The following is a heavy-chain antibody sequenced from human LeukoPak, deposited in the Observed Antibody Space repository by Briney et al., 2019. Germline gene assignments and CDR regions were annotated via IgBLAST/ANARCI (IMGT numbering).Heavy chain of an antibody. CDR2: INHSGST. J-gene: IGHJ5*02. CDR1: GGSFSGYY. CDR3: ARSQYYDILTGGNTNWFDP. Sequence: SETLSLTCAVYGGSFSGYYWSWIRQPPGKGLEWIGEINHSGSTNYNPSLKSRVTISVDTSKNQFSLKLSSVTAADTAVYYCARSQYYDILTGGNTNWFDPWGQGTLVTVSS. V-gene: IGHV4-34*01. D-gene: IGHD3-9*01.